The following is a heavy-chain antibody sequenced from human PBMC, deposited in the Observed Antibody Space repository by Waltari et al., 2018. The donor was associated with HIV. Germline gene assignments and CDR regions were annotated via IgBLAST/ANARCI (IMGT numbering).Heavy chain of an antibody. CDR3: ARNSSAKGNRYFYYGLDV. CDR1: GYIFMNFD. D-gene: IGHD3-22*01. J-gene: IGHJ6*02. CDR2: MNPKNGNT. Sequence: QVHLVQSGPEVKRPGASVKISCKGYGYIFMNFDVNWVRQAAGQGPEWLGWMNPKNGNTASPYIFEERVTMTRDVSTDTAYMEMSGLTPEDTAIYYCARNSSAKGNRYFYYGLDVWGQGTPVTV. V-gene: IGHV1-8*02.